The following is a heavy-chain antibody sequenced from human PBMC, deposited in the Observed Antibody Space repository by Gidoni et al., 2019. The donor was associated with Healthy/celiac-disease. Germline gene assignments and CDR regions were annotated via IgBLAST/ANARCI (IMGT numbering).Heavy chain of an antibody. Sequence: QVHLVQYGAEVKKPGASVKVSCKASGDPFRSYALSSLQQSPGQGLEWMGGIIPIFSTANYAQKFQGRVTITADKSTSTAYMELSSLRSEDTAVYYCAREMSDYYGSGSYYPGVPYFDYWGQGTLVTVSS. V-gene: IGHV1-69*06. CDR3: AREMSDYYGSGSYYPGVPYFDY. CDR1: GDPFRSYA. CDR2: IIPIFSTA. D-gene: IGHD3-10*01. J-gene: IGHJ4*02.